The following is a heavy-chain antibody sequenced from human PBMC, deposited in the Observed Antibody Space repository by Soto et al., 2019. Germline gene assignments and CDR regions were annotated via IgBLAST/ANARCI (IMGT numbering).Heavy chain of an antibody. CDR3: ARDCSGGSCYPGMDV. D-gene: IGHD2-15*01. Sequence: LRLSCAASGFNFNSYTINWVRQAPGKRLEWLSSIGSSGYIFSTDSVRGRFTISRDNAKNSVYLQINSLRAEDTAVYFCARDCSGGSCYPGMDVWGQGTTVTVSS. CDR1: GFNFNSYT. CDR2: IGSSGYI. J-gene: IGHJ6*02. V-gene: IGHV3-21*01.